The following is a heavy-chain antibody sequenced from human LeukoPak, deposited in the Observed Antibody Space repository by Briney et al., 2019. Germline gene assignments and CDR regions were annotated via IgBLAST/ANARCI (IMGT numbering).Heavy chain of an antibody. CDR3: AKATYYYGSGTFYYFDY. CDR1: GFTFSSYA. Sequence: GSLRLSCAASGFTFSSYAMSWVRQAPGKGLEWVSAISGSGGSTYYADSVKGRFTISRDNSKNTLYLQMNSLRAEDTAVYYCAKATYYYGSGTFYYFDYWGQGTLVTVSS. J-gene: IGHJ4*02. D-gene: IGHD3-10*01. V-gene: IGHV3-23*01. CDR2: ISGSGGST.